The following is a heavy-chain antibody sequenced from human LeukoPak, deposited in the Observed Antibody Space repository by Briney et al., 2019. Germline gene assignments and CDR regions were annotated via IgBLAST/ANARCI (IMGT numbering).Heavy chain of an antibody. CDR1: GFTFSSYS. CDR2: ISSPSGTI. CDR3: ARDHGSSVYNWFDP. V-gene: IGHV3-48*01. D-gene: IGHD1-26*01. J-gene: IGHJ5*02. Sequence: GGSLRLSCEASGFTFSSYSMNWVRQAPGKGLEWVSYISSPSGTINYADSVKGRFTISRDNAKNSLYLQMNSLRAEDTAVYYCARDHGSSVYNWFDPWGQGTLVTVSS.